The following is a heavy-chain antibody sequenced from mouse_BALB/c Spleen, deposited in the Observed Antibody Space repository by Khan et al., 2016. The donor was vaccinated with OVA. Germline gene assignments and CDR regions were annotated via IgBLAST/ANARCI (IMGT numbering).Heavy chain of an antibody. CDR3: ARSPYDNFAY. Sequence: EVELVESGGGLVKPGGSLKLSCAASGFTFSTYAMSWVRQTPEKRLEWVASISRDGDYTYFPDNLTGRFTFSRDNATNTLCLQMTSLRSEDTAMYCCARSPYDNFAYWGQGTMVTVSA. D-gene: IGHD2-1*01. CDR2: ISRDGDYT. CDR1: GFTFSTYA. J-gene: IGHJ3*01. V-gene: IGHV5-9-3*01.